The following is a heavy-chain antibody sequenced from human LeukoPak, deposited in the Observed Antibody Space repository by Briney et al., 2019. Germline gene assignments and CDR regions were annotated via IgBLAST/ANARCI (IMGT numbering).Heavy chain of an antibody. V-gene: IGHV3-23*01. Sequence: PGGSLRLSCAASGFTFSSYWMSWVRQAPGKGLEWVSTISGSGGSTYYADSVKGRFTISRDNSKNTLYLQMNSLRAEDTAVYYCAKIPSRVVVTATPWGQGTLVTVSS. CDR1: GFTFSSYW. J-gene: IGHJ5*02. CDR3: AKIPSRVVVTATP. CDR2: ISGSGGST. D-gene: IGHD2-21*02.